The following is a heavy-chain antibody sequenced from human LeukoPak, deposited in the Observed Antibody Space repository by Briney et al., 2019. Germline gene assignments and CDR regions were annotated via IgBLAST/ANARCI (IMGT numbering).Heavy chain of an antibody. J-gene: IGHJ3*02. CDR1: GGAISSSSYY. CDR2: IYYSGST. CDR3: ARTNAFDI. Sequence: SETLSLTCTVSGGAISSSSYYWGWIRQPPGKGLEWIGSIYYSGSTYYNPSLKSRVTISVDTSKNQFSLRLSSVTAADTAVYYCARTNAFDIWGQETMVTVSS. V-gene: IGHV4-39*01.